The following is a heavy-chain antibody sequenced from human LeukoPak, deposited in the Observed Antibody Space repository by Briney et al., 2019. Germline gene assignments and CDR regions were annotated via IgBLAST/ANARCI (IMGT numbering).Heavy chain of an antibody. CDR2: IRYDGSNK. CDR1: GFTFSSYG. D-gene: IGHD6-13*01. Sequence: QPGGSLRLSCAASGFTFSSYGMHWVRQAPGKGLEWVAFIRYDGSNKYYADSVKGRFTISRDNSKNTLYLQMNSLRAEDTAVYYCARSWAAASFNSWFDPWGQGTLVTVSS. CDR3: ARSWAAASFNSWFDP. J-gene: IGHJ5*02. V-gene: IGHV3-30*02.